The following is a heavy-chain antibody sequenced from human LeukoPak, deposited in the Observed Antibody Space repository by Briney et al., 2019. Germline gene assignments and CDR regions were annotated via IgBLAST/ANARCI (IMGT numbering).Heavy chain of an antibody. J-gene: IGHJ6*02. CDR3: AKEINTASYYYYGMDV. CDR2: ISNDGDNK. V-gene: IGHV3-30*18. Sequence: GGSLRLSCAASGFTFSSYGMHWVRQAPGKGLEWVAVISNDGDNKYYADSVKGRFTISRDNSKNTLYLQINSLRAEDTAVYYCAKEINTASYYYYGMDVWGQGTTVIVSS. D-gene: IGHD4-17*01. CDR1: GFTFSSYG.